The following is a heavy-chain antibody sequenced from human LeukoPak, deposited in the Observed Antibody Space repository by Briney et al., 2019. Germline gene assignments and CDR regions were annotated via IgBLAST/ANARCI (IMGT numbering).Heavy chain of an antibody. D-gene: IGHD2-15*01. J-gene: IGHJ4*02. V-gene: IGHV1-2*02. Sequence: ALVKVSCKASGYTFAGYYMHWVRQAPGQGLEWMGWISPNSGGTNYAQKFQGRVTMTRDTSISTAYMELSRLRSDDTAVYYCARDLMVGAADGDFWGQGTLATASS. CDR2: ISPNSGGT. CDR1: GYTFAGYY. CDR3: ARDLMVGAADGDF.